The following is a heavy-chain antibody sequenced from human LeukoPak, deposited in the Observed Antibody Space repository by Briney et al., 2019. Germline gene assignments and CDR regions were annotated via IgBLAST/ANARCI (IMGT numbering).Heavy chain of an antibody. CDR3: ARADLGPSGGDDWSFDL. V-gene: IGHV4-31*03. CDR2: IYYSGST. Sequence: SETLSLTCTVSGGSISSSFYYWSWIRQHPGKGLEWIGYIYYSGSTYYNPSLKSRITISVDTSENQFSLKLSSVTAADTAVYYCARADLGPSGGDDWSFDLWGRGTLVTVSS. CDR1: GGSISSSFYY. J-gene: IGHJ2*01. D-gene: IGHD3-16*01.